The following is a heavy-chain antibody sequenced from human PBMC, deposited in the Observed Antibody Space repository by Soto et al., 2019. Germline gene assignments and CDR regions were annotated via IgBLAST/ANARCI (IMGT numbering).Heavy chain of an antibody. CDR1: GFSFSSYA. J-gene: IGHJ4*02. D-gene: IGHD5-12*01. CDR3: AKGSLEYSASVDN. V-gene: IGHV3-23*01. Sequence: EVQLLESGGGLVQPGGSLRLSCAASGFSFSSYAMVWVRQAPGKGLEWVSVISARGGSSYFADSVKGRFTISRDNSKNGLSLEMNSLRAEDTAIYFCAKGSLEYSASVDNWGQGTLVLVSS. CDR2: ISARGGSS.